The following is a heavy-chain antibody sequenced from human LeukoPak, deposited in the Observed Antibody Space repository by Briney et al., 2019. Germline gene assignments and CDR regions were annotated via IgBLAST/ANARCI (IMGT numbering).Heavy chain of an antibody. J-gene: IGHJ4*02. Sequence: GESLRLSCAASGFTFSTYTMSWVRQAPGKGLEWVSSISGNGNSIYYADSLRGRFTISRDNAKNLLYLQMISLRAEDTAVYYCARGPMTTVNFDYWGQGTLVTVSS. CDR3: ARGPMTTVNFDY. V-gene: IGHV3-21*01. D-gene: IGHD4-17*01. CDR1: GFTFSTYT. CDR2: ISGNGNSI.